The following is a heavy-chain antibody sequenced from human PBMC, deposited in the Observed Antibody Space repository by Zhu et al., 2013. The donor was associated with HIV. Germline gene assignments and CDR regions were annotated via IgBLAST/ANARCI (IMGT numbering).Heavy chain of an antibody. J-gene: IGHJ5*02. D-gene: IGHD1-26*01. CDR2: INPNSGGT. Sequence: QVQLVQSGAEVKKPGASVKVSCKASGYTFTGYYMHWVRQAPGQGLEWMGWINPNSGGTNYAQKFQGRVTMTRDTSISTAYMGLSRLRSDDTAVYYCATQGHSGSQTGWFDPWGPGNPGHRSPQ. V-gene: IGHV1-2*02. CDR3: ATQGHSGSQTGWFDP. CDR1: GYTFTGYY.